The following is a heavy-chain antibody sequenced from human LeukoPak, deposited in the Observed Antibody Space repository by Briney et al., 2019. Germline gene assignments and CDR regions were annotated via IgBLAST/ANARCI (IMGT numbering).Heavy chain of an antibody. V-gene: IGHV3-23*01. D-gene: IGHD6-19*01. J-gene: IGHJ4*02. CDR3: AKSQSGWYSFDY. CDR1: GFNLSNYV. CDR2: ISGSGGST. Sequence: PGGSLRLSCAASGFNLSNYVVNWVRQAPGKGLEWVSAISGSGGSTKYADSVKGRFTISGDKSKNTLYLQMNSLRAEDTAVYYCAKSQSGWYSFDYWGQGTLVTVSS.